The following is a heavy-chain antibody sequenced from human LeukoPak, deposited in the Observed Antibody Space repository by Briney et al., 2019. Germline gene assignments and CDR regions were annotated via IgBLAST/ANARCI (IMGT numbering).Heavy chain of an antibody. V-gene: IGHV3-74*01. J-gene: IGHJ3*01. CDR1: RFTFSDYW. CDR2: INSDASRP. D-gene: IGHD2-15*01. Sequence: GGSLRLSCAASRFTFSDYWMHWVRQAPGKGLVWVSRINSDASRPSYADSVKGRFTISRDNAKNILYLQMNSLRVEDTALYYCARETREAGSGAHQTDSFDVWGQGTMVSVSS. CDR3: ARETREAGSGAHQTDSFDV.